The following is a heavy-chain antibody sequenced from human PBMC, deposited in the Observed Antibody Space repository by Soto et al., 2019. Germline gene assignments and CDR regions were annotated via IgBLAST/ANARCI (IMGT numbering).Heavy chain of an antibody. CDR1: GGSISSYY. D-gene: IGHD2-8*01. V-gene: IGHV4-4*07. CDR3: ARSIGAYCTNGVCYKWGFDYFEC. Sequence: PLQTLSLACTVSGGSISSYYWSWFRQPAGKGLEWIGRIYTSGSTNYNPSLKSRVTMSVDTSKNQFSLKLSSVNAADTAVYYCARSIGAYCTNGVCYKWGFDYFECWRQLTLSTGSS. J-gene: IGHJ4*02. CDR2: IYTSGST.